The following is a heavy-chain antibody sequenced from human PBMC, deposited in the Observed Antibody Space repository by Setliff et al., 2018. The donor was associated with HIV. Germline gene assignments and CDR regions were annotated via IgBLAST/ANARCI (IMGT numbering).Heavy chain of an antibody. D-gene: IGHD3-9*01. CDR3: ARQTWEYYDTLTGYYRSPKNFDS. CDR1: SGSISSSNHY. V-gene: IGHV4-39*01. CDR2: IFYSGST. Sequence: SETLSLTCTVSSGSISSSNHYWGWIRQPPGKGLEWIGSIFYSGSTDYNPSLKSRVSMSIDTSKKQFSLKLSSVTAADTAVYYCARQTWEYYDTLTGYYRSPKNFDSWGQGTLVTVSS. J-gene: IGHJ4*02.